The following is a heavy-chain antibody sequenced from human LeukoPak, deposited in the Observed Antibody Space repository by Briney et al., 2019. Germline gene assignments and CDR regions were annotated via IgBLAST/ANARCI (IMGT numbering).Heavy chain of an antibody. V-gene: IGHV4-59*08. D-gene: IGHD1-20*01. Sequence: PSETLSLTCTVSGGSISSYYWSWIRQPPGKGLEWIGYIYYSGSTNYNPSLKSRVTISVDTSKNQFSLNLSSVTAADTAVYYCARTMYNWNQDDAFDIWGQGAMVTVSS. CDR2: IYYSGST. CDR1: GGSISSYY. CDR3: ARTMYNWNQDDAFDI. J-gene: IGHJ3*02.